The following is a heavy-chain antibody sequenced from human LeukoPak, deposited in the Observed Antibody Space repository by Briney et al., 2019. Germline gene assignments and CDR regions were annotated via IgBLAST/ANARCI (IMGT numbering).Heavy chain of an antibody. J-gene: IGHJ4*02. V-gene: IGHV4-4*07. CDR3: ARGTYYYDSSGYYTNYYFDY. D-gene: IGHD3-22*01. CDR1: GGSISSYY. Sequence: SETLSLTCTVSGGSISSYYWSWIRQPAGKGLEWIARIYTSGSTNYNPSLKSRVTTSVDTSKNQFSLKLSSVTAADTAVYYCARGTYYYDSSGYYTNYYFDYWGQGTLVTVSS. CDR2: IYTSGST.